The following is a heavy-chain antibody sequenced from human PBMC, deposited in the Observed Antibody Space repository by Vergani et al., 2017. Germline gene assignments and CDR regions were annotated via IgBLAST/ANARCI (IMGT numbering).Heavy chain of an antibody. CDR3: ARDVSSGGTYYGMDV. CDR2: ISSSSSYT. Sequence: VQLVESGGGLVQPGRSLRLSCAASGFTFSDYYMSWIRQAPGKGLEWVSYISSSSSYTNYADSVKGRFTISRDNAKNSLYLQMNSLRAEDTAVYYCARDVSSGGTYYGMDVWGQGTTVTVSS. J-gene: IGHJ6*02. CDR1: GFTFSDYY. V-gene: IGHV3-11*06. D-gene: IGHD6-19*01.